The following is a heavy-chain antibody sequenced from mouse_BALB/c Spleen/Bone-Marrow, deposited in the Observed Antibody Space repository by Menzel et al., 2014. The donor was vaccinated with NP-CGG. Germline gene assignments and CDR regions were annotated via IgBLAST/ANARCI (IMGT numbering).Heavy chain of an antibody. J-gene: IGHJ4*01. Sequence: VHLVESGPGLVAPSQSLSIPCTVSGFSLTDYGINWVRQPPGKGLEWLGMIWGDGTTDYNSALRSRLSINKDNSRSQVFLKMNSLQTDDTARYYCAREKYGNYYAMGYWGQGTSVTVSS. CDR1: GFSLTDYG. CDR3: AREKYGNYYAMGY. CDR2: IWGDGTT. D-gene: IGHD2-10*02. V-gene: IGHV2-6-7*01.